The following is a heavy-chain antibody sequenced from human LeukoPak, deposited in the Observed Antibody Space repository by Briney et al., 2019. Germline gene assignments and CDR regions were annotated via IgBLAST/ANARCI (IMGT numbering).Heavy chain of an antibody. D-gene: IGHD6-19*01. Sequence: SETLSLTCTVSGGSISSGGYHWSWFRQHPGTGLEWIGYIYYSGSTYYNPSLKSRVTISVDTSKNQFSLKLSSVTAADTAVYYCARERWYSSGWSREGFDYWGQGTLVTVSS. CDR3: ARERWYSSGWSREGFDY. CDR1: GGSISSGGYH. J-gene: IGHJ4*02. CDR2: IYYSGST. V-gene: IGHV4-31*03.